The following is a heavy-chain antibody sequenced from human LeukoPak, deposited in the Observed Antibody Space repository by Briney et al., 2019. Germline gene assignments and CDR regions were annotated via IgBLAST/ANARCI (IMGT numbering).Heavy chain of an antibody. CDR3: AKDATIFGVVTFFSYYYYYGMDV. J-gene: IGHJ6*02. CDR1: GFTFSSYA. CDR2: ISYDGSNK. D-gene: IGHD3-3*01. Sequence: GGSLRLSCAASGFTFSSYAMHWVRQAPGKGLEWVAVISYDGSNKYYADSVKGRFTISRDNSKNTLYLQMNSLRAEDTAVYYCAKDATIFGVVTFFSYYYYYGMDVWGQGTTVTVSS. V-gene: IGHV3-30*04.